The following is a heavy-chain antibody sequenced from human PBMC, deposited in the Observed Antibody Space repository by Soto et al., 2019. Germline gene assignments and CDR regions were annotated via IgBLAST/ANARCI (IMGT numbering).Heavy chain of an antibody. D-gene: IGHD3-3*01. CDR3: ARYLTIFGVVIIPGAFDI. V-gene: IGHV4-59*01. Sequence: SETLSLTCTVSGGSISSYYWSWIRQPPGKGLEWIGYIYYSGSTNYNPSLKSRVTISVDTSKNQFSLKLSSVTAADTAVYYCARYLTIFGVVIIPGAFDIWGQGTMVT. J-gene: IGHJ3*02. CDR2: IYYSGST. CDR1: GGSISSYY.